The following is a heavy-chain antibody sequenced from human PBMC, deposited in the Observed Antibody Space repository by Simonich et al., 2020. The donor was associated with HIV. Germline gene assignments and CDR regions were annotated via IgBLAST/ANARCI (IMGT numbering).Heavy chain of an antibody. J-gene: IGHJ4*02. Sequence: QVQLQQWGAGLLKPSETLSLTCAVYGGSFSGYYWSWIHQPPGKGLEWIGEINQSGSTNYNPSLKSRVTISVDTSKNQFSLKLSSVTAADTAVYYCARRHPTTVTTPYFDYWGQGTLVTVSS. CDR3: ARRHPTTVTTPYFDY. CDR1: GGSFSGYY. V-gene: IGHV4-34*01. CDR2: INQSGST. D-gene: IGHD4-17*01.